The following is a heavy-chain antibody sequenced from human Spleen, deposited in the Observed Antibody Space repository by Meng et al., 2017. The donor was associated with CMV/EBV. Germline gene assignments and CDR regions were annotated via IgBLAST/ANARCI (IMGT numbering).Heavy chain of an antibody. V-gene: IGHV1-69*05. CDR2: IIPIFGTA. Sequence: SVKVSCKASGGTFSSYAISWVRQAPGQGLEWMGGIIPIFGTAHYAQNFQDRLTITTDESTSTAYMDLSSLRSEDTAVYYCARQILNYWYFDLWGRGTLVTVSS. CDR1: GGTFSSYA. CDR3: ARQILNYWYFDL. J-gene: IGHJ2*01.